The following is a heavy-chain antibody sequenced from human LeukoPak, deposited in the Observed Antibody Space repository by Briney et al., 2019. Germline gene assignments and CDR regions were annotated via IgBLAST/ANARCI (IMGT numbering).Heavy chain of an antibody. D-gene: IGHD6-6*01. CDR3: AKLRVLSSSSENNWFAS. V-gene: IGHV3-23*01. J-gene: IGHJ5*01. CDR1: GFTFSSFG. CDR2: VSGSGDAT. Sequence: PGGSLRLSCVASGFTFSSFGMSWVRQAPVKRLEWVSAVSGSGDATYYADSVKGRFTISRDNSENTLYLKMDSLRVEDTAVYYCAKLRVLSSSSENNWFASWGQGTLVTVYS.